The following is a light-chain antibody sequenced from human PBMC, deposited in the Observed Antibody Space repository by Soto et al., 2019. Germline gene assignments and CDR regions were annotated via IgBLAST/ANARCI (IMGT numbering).Light chain of an antibody. CDR1: QSVSSSY. CDR2: GAS. V-gene: IGKV3-11*01. CDR3: QQRNSWPPTFT. Sequence: EIVLTQSPATLSLSPGERATLSCRASQSVSSSYLAWYQQKPGQAPRLLIYGASSRATGIPARFSGSGSGTDFTLTISSLEPEDFAVYYCQQRNSWPPTFTFGQGTRLEIK. J-gene: IGKJ5*01.